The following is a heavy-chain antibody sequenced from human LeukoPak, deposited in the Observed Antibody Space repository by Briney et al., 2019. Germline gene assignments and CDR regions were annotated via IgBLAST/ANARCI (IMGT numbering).Heavy chain of an antibody. CDR2: INAGNGNT. Sequence: GASVKVSCKASGYTFTSYAMHWVRQAPGQRLEWMGWINAGNGNTKYSQKFQGRVTITRDTSASTAYMELSSLRSEDTAVYYCATVGIVGASGDAFDIWGQGTLVTVSS. V-gene: IGHV1-3*01. J-gene: IGHJ4*02. D-gene: IGHD1-26*01. CDR3: ATVGIVGASGDAFDI. CDR1: GYTFTSYA.